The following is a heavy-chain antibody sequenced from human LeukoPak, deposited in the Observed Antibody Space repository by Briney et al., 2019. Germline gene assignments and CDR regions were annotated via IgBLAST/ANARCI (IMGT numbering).Heavy chain of an antibody. D-gene: IGHD6-19*01. J-gene: IGHJ4*02. CDR2: VSYDGSSI. V-gene: IGHV3-30*03. CDR1: GFTFSTYG. CDR3: ARESESSGWYDY. Sequence: GGSLRLSCAASGFTFSTYGMHWVRQAPGKGLEWVAVVSYDGSSIYYADSVKGRFTISRDNSKNSLYLQMNSLRSDDTALYYCARESESSGWYDYWGQGTLVTVSS.